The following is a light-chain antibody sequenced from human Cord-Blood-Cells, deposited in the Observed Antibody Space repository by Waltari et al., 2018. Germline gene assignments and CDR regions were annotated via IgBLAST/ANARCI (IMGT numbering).Light chain of an antibody. Sequence: QSALTQPASVSGSPGQSITISCTGTSSDVGSYNIVSWYQQHPGKAPKLMIYEGSKRPSGVSNRFSASKSGNTASLTISGLQAEDEADYYCCSYAGSSTFVVFGGGTKLTVL. J-gene: IGLJ2*01. V-gene: IGLV2-23*03. CDR1: SSDVGSYNI. CDR2: EGS. CDR3: CSYAGSSTFVV.